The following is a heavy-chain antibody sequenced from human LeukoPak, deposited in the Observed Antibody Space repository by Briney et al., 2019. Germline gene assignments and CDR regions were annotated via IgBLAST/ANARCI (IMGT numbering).Heavy chain of an antibody. CDR2: IYSGGGT. Sequence: GGSLRLSCAASGFSVSNSYMSWVRQALGKGLDWVSVIYSGGGTFHSDSVKGRFTVSGDYSKNTLYLQMNNLRADDTAVYYCARDSSGPAFWGQGTLVTVSS. CDR1: GFSVSNSY. J-gene: IGHJ4*02. D-gene: IGHD3-22*01. V-gene: IGHV3-53*01. CDR3: ARDSSGPAF.